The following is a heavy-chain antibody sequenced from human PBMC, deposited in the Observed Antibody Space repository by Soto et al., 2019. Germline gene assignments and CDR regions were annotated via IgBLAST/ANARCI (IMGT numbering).Heavy chain of an antibody. D-gene: IGHD3-10*01. CDR3: ARDIITVIGGEIYYYFGMDV. CDR2: INQSGTT. Sequence: SETLSLTCAVNGGSFREYYWSWLRQPPGKGLEWIGEINQSGTTHYNPSLKRRINISIDTSKNQFSLNLTSVTAADTATYYCARDIITVIGGEIYYYFGMDVWGQGTAVTVSS. CDR1: GGSFREYY. J-gene: IGHJ6*02. V-gene: IGHV4-34*01.